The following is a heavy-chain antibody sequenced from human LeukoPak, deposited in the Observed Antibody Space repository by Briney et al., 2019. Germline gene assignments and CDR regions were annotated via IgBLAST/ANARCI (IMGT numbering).Heavy chain of an antibody. CDR1: GGSISSYY. D-gene: IGHD1-26*01. V-gene: IGHV4-59*01. CDR3: ARSGSYHNNFDY. J-gene: IGHJ4*02. CDR2: IYYSGSA. Sequence: SETLSLTCTVSGGSISSYYWSWIRQPPGKGLEWIGYIYYSGSANYNPSLKSRVTISVDTSKNQFSLKLNSVTAADTAVYYCARSGSYHNNFDYWGQGTLVTVSS.